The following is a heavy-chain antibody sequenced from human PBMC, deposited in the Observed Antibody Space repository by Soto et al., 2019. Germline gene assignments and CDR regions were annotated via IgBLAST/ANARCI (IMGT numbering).Heavy chain of an antibody. D-gene: IGHD3-16*01. CDR2: ITWHSGTI. CDR3: AKEMMTFGDFNYFDMDV. Sequence: EVQLVESGGGLVQPGRSLRLACAASGFTFDQYTMHWVRQAPGKGLEWVSSITWHSGTIGYADSVKGRFTISRDNAKNSVYLEMNRLRGEDTALYYCAKEMMTFGDFNYFDMDVWGNGTAVTVSS. CDR1: GFTFDQYT. V-gene: IGHV3-9*01. J-gene: IGHJ6*03.